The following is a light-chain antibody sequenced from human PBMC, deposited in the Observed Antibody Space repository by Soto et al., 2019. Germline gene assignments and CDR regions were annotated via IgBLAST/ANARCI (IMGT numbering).Light chain of an antibody. CDR2: DVS. CDR1: SSDVGGYNY. V-gene: IGLV2-14*03. Sequence: QSALTQPASVSGSPGQSITISCTGTSSDVGGYNYVSWYQQHPGKAPKLMIYDVSYRPSGVSNRFSGSKSGSTASLTISGLQAEDEANYYCSSYTPSDTLVFGGGTKVTVL. CDR3: SSYTPSDTLV. J-gene: IGLJ2*01.